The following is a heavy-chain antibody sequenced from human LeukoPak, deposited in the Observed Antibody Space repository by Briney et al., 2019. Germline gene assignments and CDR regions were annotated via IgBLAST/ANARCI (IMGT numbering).Heavy chain of an antibody. CDR3: ARDRRCSGGSCYSSWYYFDY. CDR1: GYTFTSYG. CDR2: ISAYNGNT. D-gene: IGHD2-15*01. Sequence: ASVKVSCKASGYTFTSYGISWVRQAPGQGLEWMGWISAYNGNTNYAQKLQGRVTMTTDTSTSTAYMELRSLRSDDTAVYHCARDRRCSGGSCYSSWYYFDYWGQGTLVTVSS. V-gene: IGHV1-18*04. J-gene: IGHJ4*02.